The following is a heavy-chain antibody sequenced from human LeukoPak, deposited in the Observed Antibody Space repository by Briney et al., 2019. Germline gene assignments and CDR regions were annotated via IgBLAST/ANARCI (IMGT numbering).Heavy chain of an antibody. V-gene: IGHV4-38-2*01. CDR2: IYTSGST. D-gene: IGHD5-18*01. CDR1: PYSISTGHY. CDR3: ARSQYSYGQFDY. J-gene: IGHJ4*02. Sequence: SETLSLTCSVSPYSISTGHYWGWIRQPPGKGLEWIGRIYTSGSTNYNPSLKSRVTMSVDTSKNQFSLKLSSVTAADTAVYYCARSQYSYGQFDYWGQGTLVTVSS.